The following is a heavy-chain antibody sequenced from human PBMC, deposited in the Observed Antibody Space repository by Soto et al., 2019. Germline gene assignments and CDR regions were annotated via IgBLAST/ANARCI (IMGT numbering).Heavy chain of an antibody. CDR2: IYYSGST. V-gene: IGHV4-59*01. CDR1: GGSISSYY. CDR3: AREGDYLWFGELSWFDP. Sequence: SETLSLTCTVSGGSISSYYWSWIRQPPGKGLEWIGYIYYSGSTNYNPSLKSRVTISVDTSKNQFSLKLSSVTAADTAVYYCAREGDYLWFGELSWFDPWGQGTLVTVSS. D-gene: IGHD3-10*01. J-gene: IGHJ5*02.